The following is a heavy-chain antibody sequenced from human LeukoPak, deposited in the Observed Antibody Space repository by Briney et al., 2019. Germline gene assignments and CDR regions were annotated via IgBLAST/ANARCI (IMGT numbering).Heavy chain of an antibody. V-gene: IGHV3-30-3*01. CDR1: GFTFSSYA. J-gene: IGHJ4*02. CDR3: ARQFWSGYLFDY. D-gene: IGHD3-3*01. CDR2: ISYDGSNK. Sequence: PGGSLRLSCAASGFTFSSYAMHWVRQAPGKGLEWVAVISYDGSNKYYADSVKGRFTISRDNSKNTLYLQMNSLRAEDTAVYYCARQFWSGYLFDYWGQGTLVTVSS.